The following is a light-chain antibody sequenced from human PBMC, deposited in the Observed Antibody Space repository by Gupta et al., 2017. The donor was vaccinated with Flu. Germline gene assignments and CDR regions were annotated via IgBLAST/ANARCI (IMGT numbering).Light chain of an antibody. J-gene: IGLJ3*02. Sequence: QSVLIQTPSASGTPGQRITISCSGSSSNIGGNYVCWYQQVPGTAPKLLIYGDHQRPSGVPDRFSGSKSGTSASLAISGLRSEDDADYDCATWDDTLRGWVFGGGTKVTVL. CDR1: SSNIGGNY. CDR2: GDH. CDR3: ATWDDTLRGWV. V-gene: IGLV1-47*01.